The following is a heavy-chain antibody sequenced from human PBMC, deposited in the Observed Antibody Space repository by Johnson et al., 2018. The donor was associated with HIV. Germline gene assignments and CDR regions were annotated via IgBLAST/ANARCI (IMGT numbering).Heavy chain of an antibody. CDR2: IRYDGSNK. J-gene: IGHJ3*02. CDR3: AKDRRQSSWELLDDAFDI. V-gene: IGHV3-30*02. Sequence: LVESGGGLIQPGGSLRLSCAASGFTFSSYGMHWVRQAPGKGLEWVAFIRYDGSNKYYADSVKGRFTISRDNSKNTLYLQMNSLRAEDTAVYYCAKDRRQSSWELLDDAFDIWGQGTMVTVSS. D-gene: IGHD1-26*01. CDR1: GFTFSSYG.